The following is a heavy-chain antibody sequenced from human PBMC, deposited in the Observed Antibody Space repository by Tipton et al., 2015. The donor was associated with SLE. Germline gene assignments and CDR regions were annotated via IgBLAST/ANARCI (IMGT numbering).Heavy chain of an antibody. V-gene: IGHV4-34*01. J-gene: IGHJ3*02. CDR1: GGSFSGYY. CDR3: ARNRGSGQQAAFEI. Sequence: TLSLTCAVYGGSFSGYYWSLILQPPGKGLEWIGEINHSGSAHYNPSLKSRIIISVDTSKNKLSLKLNSLTAADSTMYYCARNRGSGQQAAFEIWGQGTMVTVSS. CDR2: INHSGSA. D-gene: IGHD3-3*01.